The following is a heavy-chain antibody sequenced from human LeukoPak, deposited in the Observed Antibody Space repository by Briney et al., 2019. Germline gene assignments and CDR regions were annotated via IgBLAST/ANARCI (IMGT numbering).Heavy chain of an antibody. J-gene: IGHJ4*02. CDR1: GFTFTTYA. Sequence: PGGSLRLSCTASGFTFTTYAMNWVRQAPGKGLEWVSVISGSGDTTYYADSVKGRFTISRDNSKNTLYLQMNSLRAEDTAVYHCAKAISSPTFYFDYWGQGALVTVSS. CDR3: AKAISSPTFYFDY. CDR2: ISGSGDTT. V-gene: IGHV3-23*01. D-gene: IGHD6-6*01.